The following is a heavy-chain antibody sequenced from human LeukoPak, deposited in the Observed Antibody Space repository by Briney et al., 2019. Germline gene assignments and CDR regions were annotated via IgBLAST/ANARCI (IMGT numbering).Heavy chain of an antibody. CDR1: GGSFSGYY. D-gene: IGHD3-9*01. J-gene: IGHJ5*02. CDR2: INHSGST. CDR3: ASLLYYDILTGHTKLDWFDP. Sequence: PSETLSLTCAVYGGSFSGYYWSWIRQPPGKGLEWIGEINHSGSTNYNPSLKGRVTISVDTSKNQFSLKLSSVTAADTAVYYCASLLYYDILTGHTKLDWFDPWGQGTLVTVSS. V-gene: IGHV4-34*01.